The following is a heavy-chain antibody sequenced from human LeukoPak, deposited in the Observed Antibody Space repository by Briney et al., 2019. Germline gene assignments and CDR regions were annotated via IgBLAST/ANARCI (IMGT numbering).Heavy chain of an antibody. CDR3: ARGNSGCFDY. V-gene: IGHV3-33*01. Sequence: GGSLRLSCAASGLTFSSYSMHWVRQAPGKGLEWVAVIWYDGSSKYYGDSVKGRFTISRDNSKNTLYLQMNSLRAEDTAVYYCARGNSGCFDYWGQGTLVTVSS. CDR2: IWYDGSSK. J-gene: IGHJ4*02. D-gene: IGHD5-12*01. CDR1: GLTFSSYS.